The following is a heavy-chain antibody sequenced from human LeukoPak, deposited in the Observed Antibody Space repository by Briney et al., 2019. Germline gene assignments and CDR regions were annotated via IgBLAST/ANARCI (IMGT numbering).Heavy chain of an antibody. J-gene: IGHJ4*02. CDR2: ISGSGGST. Sequence: SGGSLRLSCAASGFTFSSYAMSWVRQAPGKGLEWVSAISGSGGSTYYADSVKGRFTISRDNSKNKLYLQMNSLRAEDTAVYYCAKIYGDSTPSFDYWGQGTLVTVSS. V-gene: IGHV3-23*01. CDR3: AKIYGDSTPSFDY. D-gene: IGHD4-17*01. CDR1: GFTFSSYA.